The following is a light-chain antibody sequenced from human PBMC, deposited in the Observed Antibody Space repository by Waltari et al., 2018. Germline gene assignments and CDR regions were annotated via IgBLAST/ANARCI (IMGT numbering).Light chain of an antibody. Sequence: EIVLTQSPGTLSLSLGERATVSCRASQSVSRALAWYQQKPGQAPRPLIYCASTRATCIPDRFSGSGSGTDFSRTISRLEPDDFAVYYCQHYLRLPVTFGQGTTVEI. CDR2: CAS. CDR3: QHYLRLPVT. V-gene: IGKV3-20*01. J-gene: IGKJ1*01. CDR1: QSVSRA.